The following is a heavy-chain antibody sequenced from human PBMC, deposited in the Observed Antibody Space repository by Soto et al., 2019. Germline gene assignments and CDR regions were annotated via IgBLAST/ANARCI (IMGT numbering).Heavy chain of an antibody. D-gene: IGHD3-3*01. CDR2: IIPIFGTA. J-gene: IGHJ5*02. Sequence: AVKVSCKASGYTFFTYDISWVRQAPGQGLEWMGGIIPIFGTANYAQKFQGRVTITADESTSTAYMELSSLRSEDTAVYYCASSPQVTIFGVVTTRWFDPWGQGNLVTVSS. CDR3: ASSPQVTIFGVVTTRWFDP. V-gene: IGHV1-69*13. CDR1: GYTFFTYD.